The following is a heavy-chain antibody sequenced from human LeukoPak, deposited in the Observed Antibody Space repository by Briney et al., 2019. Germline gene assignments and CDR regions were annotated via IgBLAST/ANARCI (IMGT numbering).Heavy chain of an antibody. J-gene: IGHJ4*02. CDR2: ISSNGGST. CDR3: ARRAGDYSHPYDY. CDR1: GFTFSSYA. Sequence: QSGGSLRLSCAASGFTFSSYAMHWVRQAPGKGLEYVSAISSNGGSTYYANSVKGRFTISRDNSKNTFHLQMNSLRAEDTAVYYCARRAGDYSHPYDYWGQGTLVTVSS. V-gene: IGHV3-64*01. D-gene: IGHD3-22*01.